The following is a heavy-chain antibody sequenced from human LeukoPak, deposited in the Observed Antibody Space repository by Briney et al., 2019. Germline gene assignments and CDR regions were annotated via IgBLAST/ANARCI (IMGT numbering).Heavy chain of an antibody. CDR1: GGTFNNSA. CDR3: ARDVHGDYGSGWFDP. D-gene: IGHD4-17*01. CDR2: IMPLFGTA. Sequence: SVKVSCKTSGGTFNNSAISWVRQAPGQGLEWLGGIMPLFGTAGYAQKFQGRVTITKDESTRTVYLELTSLTSDDTAAYYCARDVHGDYGSGWFDPWGQVTLVSVSS. V-gene: IGHV1-69*05. J-gene: IGHJ5*02.